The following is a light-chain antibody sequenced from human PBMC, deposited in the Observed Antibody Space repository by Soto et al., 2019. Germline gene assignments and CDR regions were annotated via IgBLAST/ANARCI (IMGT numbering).Light chain of an antibody. CDR3: QQRSNWPLT. CDR2: EAS. V-gene: IGKV3-11*01. CDR1: QRGSSY. Sequence: ASQRGSSYVAWSQQKPGQAPNXXSEEASHRATGIPARVSGSGSGKDGNLTISSLEPEDVAVDYCQQRSNWPLTFGQGTRLEIK. J-gene: IGKJ5*01.